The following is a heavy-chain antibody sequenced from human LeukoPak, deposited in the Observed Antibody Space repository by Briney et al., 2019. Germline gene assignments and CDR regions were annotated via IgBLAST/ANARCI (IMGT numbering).Heavy chain of an antibody. V-gene: IGHV3-23*01. J-gene: IGHJ4*02. CDR3: ARGGSYGGYHSY. CDR2: ISGSGGST. CDR1: GFTFSSYA. Sequence: EGSLRLSCAASGFTFSSYAMSWVRQAPGKGLEWVSAISGSGGSTYYADSVKGRFTISRDNAKNSLYLQMNSLRAEDTALYYCARGGSYGGYHSYWGQGTLVTVSS. D-gene: IGHD4-23*01.